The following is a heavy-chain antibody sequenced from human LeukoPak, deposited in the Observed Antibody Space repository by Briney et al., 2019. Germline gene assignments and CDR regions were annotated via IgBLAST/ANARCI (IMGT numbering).Heavy chain of an antibody. Sequence: GGSLRLSCAASGFTFSSYGMHWVRQAPGKGLEWVAVIWYDGSNKYYADSVKGRFTISRDNSKNTLYLQMNSLRAEDTAVYYCARDFRHYYDSSGYLDYWGQRTLVTVSS. D-gene: IGHD3-22*01. J-gene: IGHJ4*02. V-gene: IGHV3-33*01. CDR2: IWYDGSNK. CDR3: ARDFRHYYDSSGYLDY. CDR1: GFTFSSYG.